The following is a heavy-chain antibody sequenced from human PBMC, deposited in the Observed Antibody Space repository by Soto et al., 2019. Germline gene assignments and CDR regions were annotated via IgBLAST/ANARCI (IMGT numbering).Heavy chain of an antibody. V-gene: IGHV3-23*01. CDR1: GFTFTNYA. CDR3: AKDMLGTYSDFFDS. J-gene: IGHJ4*02. Sequence: EVQLLESGGGLVQPGGSLRLSCAASGFTFTNYAMSWVRQAPGKGLEWVSSVSGGGGSTYYADSVKGRFTISRDNSKKTLFLQMSSLRAEDTAIYYWAKDMLGTYSDFFDSWGQGTLVTVSS. D-gene: IGHD1-26*01. CDR2: VSGGGGST.